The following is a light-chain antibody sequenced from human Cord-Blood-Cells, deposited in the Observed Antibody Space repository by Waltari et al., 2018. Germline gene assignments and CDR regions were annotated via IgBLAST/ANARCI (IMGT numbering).Light chain of an antibody. V-gene: IGKV3-15*01. CDR2: GAS. CDR1: QGVSSN. Sequence: EIVMMQSPATLSVSPGERATLSCRASQGVSSNLAWYQQKPGQAPRLLIYGASTRATGIPARFSGSGSGTEFTLTINSLQSEDFAVYYCQQYNNWPYSFGQGTKLEIK. CDR3: QQYNNWPYS. J-gene: IGKJ2*03.